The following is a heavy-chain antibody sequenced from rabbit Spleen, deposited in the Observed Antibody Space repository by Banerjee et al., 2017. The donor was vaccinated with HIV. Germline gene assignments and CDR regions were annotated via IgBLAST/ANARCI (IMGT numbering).Heavy chain of an antibody. CDR3: ARAIYVGFAGYGYAPHYFNL. CDR1: GFTISSYG. J-gene: IGHJ4*01. D-gene: IGHD6-1*01. V-gene: IGHV1S7*01. CDR2: IYPDYGST. Sequence: QQLVESGGGLVQPGGSLKLSCKASGFTISSYGVSWVRQAPGKGLEWIGCIYPDYGSTDYASWVNGRFTISLDNAQSTVFLQMTSLTAADTATYFCARAIYVGFAGYGYAPHYFNLWGPGTLVTVS.